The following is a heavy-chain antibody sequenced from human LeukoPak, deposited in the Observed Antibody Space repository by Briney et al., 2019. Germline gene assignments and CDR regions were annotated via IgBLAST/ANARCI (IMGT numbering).Heavy chain of an antibody. J-gene: IGHJ3*02. CDR3: ARAGGYDYVWGSYRYDAFDI. V-gene: IGHV1-69*05. D-gene: IGHD3-16*02. Sequence: VASVKVSCKASGGTFISYAISWVRQAPGQGLEWMGRIIPIFGTANYAQKFQGRVTITTDESTSTAYMELSSLRSEDTAVYYCARAGGYDYVWGSYRYDAFDIWGQGTMVTVSS. CDR2: IIPIFGTA. CDR1: GGTFISYA.